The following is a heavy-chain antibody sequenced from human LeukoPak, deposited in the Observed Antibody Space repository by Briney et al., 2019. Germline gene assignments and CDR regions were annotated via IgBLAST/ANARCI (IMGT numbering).Heavy chain of an antibody. CDR3: ARQNASGSPTY. CDR2: IYPGASDT. CDR1: GYSFTTYW. V-gene: IGHV5-51*01. Sequence: GESLKISCKGSGYSFTTYWIGWVRQMPGKGLEWMGIIYPGASDTRYSPSFQGQVTISADKSISTAYLQWNSLKSSDTAIYYCARQNASGSPTYWGQGTLVTVSS. D-gene: IGHD3-10*01. J-gene: IGHJ4*02.